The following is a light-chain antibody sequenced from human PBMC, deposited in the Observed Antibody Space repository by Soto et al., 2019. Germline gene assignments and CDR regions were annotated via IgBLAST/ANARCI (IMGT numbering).Light chain of an antibody. V-gene: IGLV2-8*01. J-gene: IGLJ1*01. CDR2: EAA. CDR3: SSFAGSNNLEV. CDR1: SSDVGGYNS. Sequence: QSALTQPPSASGSPGQSVTISCTGTSSDVGGYNSVSWYQQHPGKAPKLMIYEAAKRPSGVPDRFSGSKSGNTASLTVSGLQAEDEADYYCSSFAGSNNLEVFGTGTKLTVL.